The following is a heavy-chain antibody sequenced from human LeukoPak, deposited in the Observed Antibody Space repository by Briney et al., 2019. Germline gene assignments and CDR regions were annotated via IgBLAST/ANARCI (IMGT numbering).Heavy chain of an antibody. D-gene: IGHD2-15*01. V-gene: IGHV4-34*01. J-gene: IGHJ1*01. CDR2: INHSGST. Sequence: SETLSLTCAVYGGSFRGYYWSWIRQPPGKGLEWIGEINHSGSTNYNPSLKSRVTISVDTSKNQFSLKLSSVTAADTAVYYCARPYCSGGSCYSGLQHWGQGTLVTVSS. CDR1: GGSFRGYY. CDR3: ARPYCSGGSCYSGLQH.